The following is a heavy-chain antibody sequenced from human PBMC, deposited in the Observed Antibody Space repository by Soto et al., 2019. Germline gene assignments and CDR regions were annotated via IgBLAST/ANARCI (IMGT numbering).Heavy chain of an antibody. V-gene: IGHV4-59*01. J-gene: IGHJ6*02. D-gene: IGHD4-17*01. Sequence: SETLSLTCTVSGGSISPYYWSWIRQPPGKGLEWIGYIYYSGRTYYNPSLKSRVTISVDTSRNQFSLNLSSVTAADTGVYYCARDLRFQGHDYADYLGYGMDVWGQGTTVTVSS. CDR1: GGSISPYY. CDR2: IYYSGRT. CDR3: ARDLRFQGHDYADYLGYGMDV.